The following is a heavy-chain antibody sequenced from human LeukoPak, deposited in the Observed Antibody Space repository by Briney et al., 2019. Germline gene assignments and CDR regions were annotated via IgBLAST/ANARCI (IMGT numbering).Heavy chain of an antibody. CDR3: ARAETLAAIYFDF. D-gene: IGHD6-25*01. V-gene: IGHV4-59*01. J-gene: IGHJ4*02. CDR1: GASISAYY. CDR2: IFYTGIT. Sequence: SETLSLTCTVSGASISAYYWSWIRQPPGKGLEWIGYIFYTGITTYNPSLKSRVSISLDSPKNQFFLRLTSVTAADTAMYYCARAETLAAIYFDFWGQGRLVTVSS.